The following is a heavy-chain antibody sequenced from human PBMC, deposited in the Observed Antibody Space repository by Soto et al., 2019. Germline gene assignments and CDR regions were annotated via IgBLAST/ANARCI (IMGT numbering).Heavy chain of an antibody. CDR1: GDSASSNTAA. D-gene: IGHD6-13*01. Sequence: SQTPSLTCALSGDSASSNTAAWNWIRSSPSRGLEWLGRTYYRSNWRPDYAVSVKSRITINPDTSKNHFSLQLNSVTPADAAVYYCARSVAGTCFDLWGQGTLVTVSS. J-gene: IGHJ5*02. V-gene: IGHV6-1*01. CDR3: ARSVAGTCFDL. CDR2: TYYRSNWRP.